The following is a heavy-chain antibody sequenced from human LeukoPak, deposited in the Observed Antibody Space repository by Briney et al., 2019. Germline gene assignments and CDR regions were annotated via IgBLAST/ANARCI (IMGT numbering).Heavy chain of an antibody. CDR1: GGSISSSNW. CDR3: ARDLGGPWTY. Sequence: PSETLSLTCAVSGGSISSSNWWSWVRQAPGKGLEWVANIKQDGSEKYYVDSVKGRFTISRDNGKNLLYLQMSSLRAEDTSDYYCARDLGGPWTYWGQGTLVTVSS. J-gene: IGHJ4*02. CDR2: IKQDGSEK. D-gene: IGHD3/OR15-3a*01. V-gene: IGHV3-7*01.